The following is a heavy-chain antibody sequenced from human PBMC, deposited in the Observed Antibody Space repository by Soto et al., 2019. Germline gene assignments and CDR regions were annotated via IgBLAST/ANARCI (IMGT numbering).Heavy chain of an antibody. CDR1: GFTFSRFG. D-gene: IGHD3-16*01. J-gene: IGHJ1*01. CDR3: TKENNDHYPSSKWYFDS. Sequence: QVHLVESGGGVVQPGRSLRLSCGASGFTFSRFGMHWVRQAPGKGLEWVAVISNDAVAEYFADSVKGRFTISRDNSKNMVYLEMDSLRGDDTAVYFCTKENNDHYPSSKWYFDSWGQGTLVTVSS. V-gene: IGHV3-30*18. CDR2: ISNDAVAE.